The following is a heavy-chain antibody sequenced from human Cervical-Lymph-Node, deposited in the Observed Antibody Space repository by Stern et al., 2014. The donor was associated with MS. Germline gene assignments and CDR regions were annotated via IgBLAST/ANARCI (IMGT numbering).Heavy chain of an antibody. D-gene: IGHD6-6*01. CDR1: GYSISSSNW. CDR2: IYYRGRT. Sequence: QVQLVESGPGLVKPSDTLSLTCAVSGYSISSSNWWGWIRQPPGKGLEWIWYIYYRGRTYYNPSLKSRVTMSVATSKQQFSLKLISVTAVDTAVYYCARKGAALSDWFDPWGQGTLVTVSS. CDR3: ARKGAALSDWFDP. V-gene: IGHV4-28*01. J-gene: IGHJ5*02.